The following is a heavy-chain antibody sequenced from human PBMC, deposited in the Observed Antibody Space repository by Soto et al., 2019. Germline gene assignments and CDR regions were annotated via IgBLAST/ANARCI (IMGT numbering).Heavy chain of an antibody. CDR2: IYRTGST. CDR3: ARDMHAGFTHDFDP. J-gene: IGHJ5*02. CDR1: GGSFTSNNW. V-gene: IGHV4-4*02. D-gene: IGHD1-1*01. Sequence: SETLSLTCAVSGGSFTSNNWWTWVRQPPGQGLEWIGEIYRTGSTNYNPSLKSRVTISLDKSESQFSLKVTSLTAADTAVYYCARDMHAGFTHDFDPWGQGTLVTVSS.